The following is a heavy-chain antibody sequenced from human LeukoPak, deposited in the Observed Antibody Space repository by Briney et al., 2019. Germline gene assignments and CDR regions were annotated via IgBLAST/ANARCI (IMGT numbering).Heavy chain of an antibody. J-gene: IGHJ4*02. CDR3: AKLSASGSSDPNDY. Sequence: GGSLRLSCAASGFTFSSYAMSWVRHAPGEGLECVSAISGSGGSTYYADSVKGLFTSSRDNSKNTLYLQMNSLRAEDTAVYYCAKLSASGSSDPNDYWGQGTLVTVSS. V-gene: IGHV3-23*01. D-gene: IGHD6-6*01. CDR1: GFTFSSYA. CDR2: ISGSGGST.